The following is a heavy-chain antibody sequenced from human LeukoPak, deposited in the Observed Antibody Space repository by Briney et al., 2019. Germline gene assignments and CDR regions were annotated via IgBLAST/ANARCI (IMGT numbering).Heavy chain of an antibody. D-gene: IGHD1-26*01. V-gene: IGHV3-21*01. CDR2: ISSSSSYI. CDR1: GFTFSSYS. CDR3: ASTSLEVGSTQFDH. J-gene: IGHJ4*02. Sequence: GGSLRLSCAASGFTFSSYSMNWVRQAPGKGLEWVSSISSSSSYIYYADSVKGRFTISRDNAKNSLYLQMNSLRAEDTAVYYCASTSLEVGSTQFDHWGQGTLVTVSS.